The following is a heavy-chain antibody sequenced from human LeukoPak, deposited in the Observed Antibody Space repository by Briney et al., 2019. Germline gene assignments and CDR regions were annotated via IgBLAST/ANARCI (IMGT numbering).Heavy chain of an antibody. V-gene: IGHV1-2*06. J-gene: IGHJ4*02. Sequence: ASVKVSCKASGYTFTGYYMHWVRQAPGQGLEWMARINPKSGGTNYAQKFQGRVTMTRDTSISTAYMELSRLRSDDTAVYYCARKGLATSVPFDYWGQGTLVTVSS. D-gene: IGHD5-24*01. CDR3: ARKGLATSVPFDY. CDR1: GYTFTGYY. CDR2: INPKSGGT.